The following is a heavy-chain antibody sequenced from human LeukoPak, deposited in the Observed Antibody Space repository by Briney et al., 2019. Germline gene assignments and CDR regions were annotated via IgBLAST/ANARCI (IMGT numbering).Heavy chain of an antibody. CDR3: AKDTEMAALYYFDY. CDR1: GFTFDDYA. CDR2: ISWNSGSI. Sequence: AGGSLRLSCAASGFTFDDYAMHWVRQAPGMGLEWVSGISWNSGSIGYADSVKGRFTISRDNAKNSLYLQMNSLRAEDTALYYCAKDTEMAALYYFDYWGQGTLVTVSS. V-gene: IGHV3-9*01. D-gene: IGHD5-24*01. J-gene: IGHJ4*02.